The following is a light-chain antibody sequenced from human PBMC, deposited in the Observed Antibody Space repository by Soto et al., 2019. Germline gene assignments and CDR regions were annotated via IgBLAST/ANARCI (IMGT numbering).Light chain of an antibody. Sequence: QSVLTQPPSVSGAPGQRVTISCTGSSSNIGAGYDVHWYQQLPGTAPTLLISGNTDRPSGVPDRFSGSKSGTSASLAITGLQTEDGADYYCQSFDRSLTAWVFGGGTKLTVL. V-gene: IGLV1-40*01. CDR1: SSNIGAGYD. CDR3: QSFDRSLTAWV. J-gene: IGLJ3*02. CDR2: GNT.